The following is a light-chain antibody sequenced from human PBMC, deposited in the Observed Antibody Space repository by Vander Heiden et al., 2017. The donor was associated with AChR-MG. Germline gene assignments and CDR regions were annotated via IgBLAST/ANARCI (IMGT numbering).Light chain of an antibody. CDR3: AAWDDSLNGPV. CDR2: SNN. Sequence: QSVLTQPPSAPGTPGQRATISCSGSSSTIGSNTVNWYQQLPGTAPKLLIYSNNQRPSGVPDRFSGSKSGTSASLAISGLQAEDEADYYCAAWDDSLNGPVFGGGTKLTVL. J-gene: IGLJ2*01. CDR1: SSTIGSNT. V-gene: IGLV1-44*01.